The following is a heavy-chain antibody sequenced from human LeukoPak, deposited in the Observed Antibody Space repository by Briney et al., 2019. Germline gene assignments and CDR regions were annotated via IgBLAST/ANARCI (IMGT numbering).Heavy chain of an antibody. D-gene: IGHD3-16*01. CDR3: ARGGGLDV. CDR2: INHNGNVN. J-gene: IGHJ6*02. CDR1: GNYW. V-gene: IGHV3-7*03. Sequence: PGGSLRLSCAASGNYWMHWVRQAPGKGLVWVASINHNGNVNYYVDSVKGRFTISRDNAKNSLYLQMSNLRAEDTAVYFCARGGGLDVWGQGATVTVSS.